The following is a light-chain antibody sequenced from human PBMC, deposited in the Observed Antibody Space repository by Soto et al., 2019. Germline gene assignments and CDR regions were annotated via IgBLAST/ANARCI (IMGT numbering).Light chain of an antibody. CDR3: SSYGSTSTRHV. J-gene: IGLJ1*01. Sequence: QSVLTQPASVSGSPGQSITISCTGTSSDVGGYNYVSWYQQHPGKAPKLMIYEVSNRPSGVANRFSGSKSGNTASLTISGLQAEDEGDYFCSSYGSTSTRHVFGTGTKRTVL. V-gene: IGLV2-14*01. CDR2: EVS. CDR1: SSDVGGYNY.